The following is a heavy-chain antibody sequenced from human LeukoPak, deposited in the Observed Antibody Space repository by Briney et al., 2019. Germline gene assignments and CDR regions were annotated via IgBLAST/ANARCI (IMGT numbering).Heavy chain of an antibody. D-gene: IGHD3-10*01. V-gene: IGHV4-34*01. CDR1: GGSFSGYY. J-gene: IGHJ5*02. Sequence: SETLSLTCGVYGGSFSGYYWTWIRQSPGKGLEWIGEINYVGSINYNPSLKSRVTISVDTSKNQFSLKLRSVTHTDTAVYYCASVNSNSYGSGSSVGHWFDPRGAGTLVTVSS. CDR2: INYVGSI. CDR3: ASVNSNSYGSGSSVGHWFDP.